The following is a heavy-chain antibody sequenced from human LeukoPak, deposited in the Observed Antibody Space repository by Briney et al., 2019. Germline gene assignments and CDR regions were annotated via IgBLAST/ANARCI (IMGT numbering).Heavy chain of an antibody. J-gene: IGHJ4*02. CDR1: GGTFSSYA. V-gene: IGHV1-69*13. D-gene: IGHD5-24*01. Sequence: ASVKASCKASGGTFSSYAISWVRQAPGQGLEWMGGIIPIFGTANYARKFQGRVTITADESTSTAYMELSSLRSEDTAVYYCAREIDGYSYDYWGQGTLVTVSS. CDR3: AREIDGYSYDY. CDR2: IIPIFGTA.